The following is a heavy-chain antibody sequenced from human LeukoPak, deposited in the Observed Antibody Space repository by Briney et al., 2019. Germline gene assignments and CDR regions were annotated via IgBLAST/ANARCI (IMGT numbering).Heavy chain of an antibody. V-gene: IGHV3-53*01. CDR1: GFTVSSNY. CDR2: IYSDDST. J-gene: IGHJ4*02. D-gene: IGHD3-16*01. Sequence: GGSLRLSCAASGFTVSSNYMSWVRQAPGKGLEWVSAIYSDDSTNYADSVKGRFTISRDNSKITLYLQMNSLRAEDTAVYYCARSPGMGAHFDYWGQGTLVTVSS. CDR3: ARSPGMGAHFDY.